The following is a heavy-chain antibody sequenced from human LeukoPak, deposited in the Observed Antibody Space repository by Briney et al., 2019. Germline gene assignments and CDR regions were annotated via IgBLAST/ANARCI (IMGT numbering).Heavy chain of an antibody. J-gene: IGHJ4*02. Sequence: GGSLRLSCSASGFTFSSYAMSWVRQAPGKGLEWVSAISGSGGSTYYADSVKGRFTISRDNSKNTLYLQMNSLSAEDTSVYYCAKVSRGYHFDYWGQGTLVTVSS. CDR3: AKVSRGYHFDY. CDR2: ISGSGGST. V-gene: IGHV3-23*01. CDR1: GFTFSSYA. D-gene: IGHD3-22*01.